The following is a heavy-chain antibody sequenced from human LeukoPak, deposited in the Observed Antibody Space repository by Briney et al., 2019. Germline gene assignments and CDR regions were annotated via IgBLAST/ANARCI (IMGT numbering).Heavy chain of an antibody. D-gene: IGHD3-9*01. J-gene: IGHJ4*02. Sequence: GGSLRLSCAASGFSFKNAWMKWVRQAPGKGLEWVGRIKKKTDGGSTDYAAPVKGRFFISRDDSKNTLYLHMNSLKTEDAGVYYCATEPPVTYDSLIGYPFDNWGQGTPVTVSS. CDR2: IKKKTDGGST. V-gene: IGHV3-15*01. CDR1: GFSFKNAW. CDR3: ATEPPVTYDSLIGYPFDN.